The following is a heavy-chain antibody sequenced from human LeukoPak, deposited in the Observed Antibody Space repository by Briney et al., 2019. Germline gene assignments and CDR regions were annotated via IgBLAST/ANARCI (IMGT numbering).Heavy chain of an antibody. V-gene: IGHV3-23*01. CDR3: AKGPYYYDTSGLGDY. J-gene: IGHJ4*02. D-gene: IGHD3-22*01. CDR1: GFTFSSYA. CDR2: ISGSGGST. Sequence: GGSLRLSCAASGFTFSSYAMSWVRQAPGKGLEWVSAISGSGGSTYYADSVKGRFTISRDNSNNTLYLQMNSLRAEDTAVYYCAKGPYYYDTSGLGDYWGQGTLVTVSS.